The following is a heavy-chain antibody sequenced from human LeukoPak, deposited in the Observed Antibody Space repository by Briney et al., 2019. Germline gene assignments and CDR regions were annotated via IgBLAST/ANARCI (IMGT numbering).Heavy chain of an antibody. CDR2: ISYDGSNE. Sequence: PGRSLRLSCAASGFTFSNYGMHWVRQAPGKGLEWVALISYDGSNEYYADSVKGRFTISRENSKNTLYLQMNSLGAEDTAVYYCAKARQWLVYDAFDIWGQGTMVTVSS. J-gene: IGHJ3*02. V-gene: IGHV3-30*18. CDR1: GFTFSNYG. D-gene: IGHD6-19*01. CDR3: AKARQWLVYDAFDI.